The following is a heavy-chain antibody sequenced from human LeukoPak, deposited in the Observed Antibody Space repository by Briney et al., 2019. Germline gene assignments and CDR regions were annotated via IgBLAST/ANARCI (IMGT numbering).Heavy chain of an antibody. CDR1: GFTFSGSG. CDR3: ARDYDFWSGYYSPTRGYFGY. V-gene: IGHV3-30*02. J-gene: IGHJ4*02. CDR2: IRYDGSNK. Sequence: PGGSLRLSCAASGFTFSGSGMHWVRQAPGKGLEWVTFIRYDGSNKYYADSGKGRFTISRDNSKNPLYLQMDSLRAEDTAVYYCARDYDFWSGYYSPTRGYFGYWGQGTLVTVSS. D-gene: IGHD3-3*01.